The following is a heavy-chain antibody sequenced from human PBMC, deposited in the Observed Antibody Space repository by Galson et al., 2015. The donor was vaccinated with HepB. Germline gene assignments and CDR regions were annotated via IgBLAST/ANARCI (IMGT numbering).Heavy chain of an antibody. CDR2: INSDGGST. Sequence: SLRLSCAASGFTFSSYWMHWVRQAPGKGLVWVSRINSDGGSTSYADSVKGRFTISRDNAKNTLYLQMNSLRAEDTAVYYCARDPLFLWELLGPGGMDVWGQGTTVTVSS. CDR3: ARDPLFLWELLGPGGMDV. D-gene: IGHD1-26*01. J-gene: IGHJ6*02. V-gene: IGHV3-74*01. CDR1: GFTFSSYW.